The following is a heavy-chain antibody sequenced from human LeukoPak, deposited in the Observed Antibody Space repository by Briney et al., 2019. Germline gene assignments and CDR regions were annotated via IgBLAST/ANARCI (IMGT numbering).Heavy chain of an antibody. Sequence: GVSLRLSCAASGFTFNIYNINWVRQAPGKGLEGVSFITSSSYIYYADSVKGRFTISRDNDKSSLYMQMTSLRAEDTAVYYCVRDGDVVTTGTFDLWGQGTLVTVSS. CDR1: GFTFNIYN. CDR2: ITSSSYI. CDR3: VRDGDVVTTGTFDL. J-gene: IGHJ4*02. V-gene: IGHV3-21*01. D-gene: IGHD5-12*01.